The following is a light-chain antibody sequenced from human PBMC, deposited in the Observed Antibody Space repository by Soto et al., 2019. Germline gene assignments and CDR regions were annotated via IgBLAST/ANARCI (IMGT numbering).Light chain of an antibody. V-gene: IGLV1-47*02. CDR3: AAWDDSLSGWV. Sequence: QSVLTQPPSASGTPGQRVTISCSGSSSNIGSNYVYWYQQLPGTAPKLLIYSNNQRPSGVPDRFSGSKSRTSASLAISGLRSEDEADYYCAAWDDSLSGWVFGGGTQVTVL. CDR1: SSNIGSNY. CDR2: SNN. J-gene: IGLJ3*02.